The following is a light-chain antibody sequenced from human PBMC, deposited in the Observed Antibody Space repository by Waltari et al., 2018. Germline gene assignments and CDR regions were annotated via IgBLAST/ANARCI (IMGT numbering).Light chain of an antibody. Sequence: DAVLTQSPLSLPVTLGQPASISCRSSQPLVSSNGNTYLSWFQQRPGQSPRRLIYTVSDRDSGVPDRFTGSGSDTDFTLTISRVEAEDVGVYYCMQATYWPWTFGQGTKVEIK. CDR3: MQATYWPWT. CDR1: QPLVSSNGNTY. J-gene: IGKJ1*01. V-gene: IGKV2-30*01. CDR2: TVS.